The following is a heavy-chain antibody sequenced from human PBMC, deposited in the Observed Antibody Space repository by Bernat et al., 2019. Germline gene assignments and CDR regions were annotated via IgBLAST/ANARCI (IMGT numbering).Heavy chain of an antibody. Sequence: EVQLVESGGGLVQPGGSLRLSCAASGFTFSSYWMSWVRQAPGKGLEWVANIKQDGSEKYYVDSVKGRFTISSDNAKTSLSLHMNSLRAEDTAVYYCARGWYRDFDYWGQGTLVTVSS. J-gene: IGHJ4*02. CDR3: ARGWYRDFDY. CDR2: IKQDGSEK. CDR1: GFTFSSYW. D-gene: IGHD6-13*01. V-gene: IGHV3-7*01.